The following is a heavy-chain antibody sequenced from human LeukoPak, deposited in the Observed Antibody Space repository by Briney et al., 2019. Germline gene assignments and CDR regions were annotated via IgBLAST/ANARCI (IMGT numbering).Heavy chain of an antibody. V-gene: IGHV4-59*01. CDR2: IYYSGNT. Sequence: SETLSLTCTVSGGSISTYYWSWIRQPPGKGLEWIGYIYYSGNTNCNPSLKSRVTISIDTSKNQFSLKLSSVTAADTAVYYCARVGSGSFDYWGQGTLVTVSS. D-gene: IGHD3-10*01. CDR1: GGSISTYY. J-gene: IGHJ4*02. CDR3: ARVGSGSFDY.